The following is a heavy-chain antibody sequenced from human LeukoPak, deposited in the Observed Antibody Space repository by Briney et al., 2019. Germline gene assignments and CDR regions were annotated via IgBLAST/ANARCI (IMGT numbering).Heavy chain of an antibody. D-gene: IGHD5-18*01. J-gene: IGHJ4*02. CDR1: GFTVSSNY. Sequence: SGGSLRLSCAASGFTVSSNYMSWVRQAPGKGLEWVSVIYSGGSTYYADSVKGRFTISRDNSKNTLYLQINSLRAEDTAVYYCARGSALDTDYWGQGTLVTVSS. CDR2: IYSGGST. CDR3: ARGSALDTDY. V-gene: IGHV3-53*01.